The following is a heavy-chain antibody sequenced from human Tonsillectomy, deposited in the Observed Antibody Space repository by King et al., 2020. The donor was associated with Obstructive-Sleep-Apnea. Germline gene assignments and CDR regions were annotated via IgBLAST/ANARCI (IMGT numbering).Heavy chain of an antibody. CDR1: GGSISSYY. V-gene: IGHV4-59*01. CDR3: ARARSGSRKEADRNWFDP. J-gene: IGHJ5*02. Sequence: VQLQESGPGLVKPSETLSLTCTVSGGSISSYYWSWIRQPPGKGLEWIGYIYYSGSTNYNPSLKSRVTITVDTSKNQFSLKLSSVTAADTAVYYCARARSGSRKEADRNWFDPWGQGTLVTVSS. D-gene: IGHD1-26*01. CDR2: IYYSGST.